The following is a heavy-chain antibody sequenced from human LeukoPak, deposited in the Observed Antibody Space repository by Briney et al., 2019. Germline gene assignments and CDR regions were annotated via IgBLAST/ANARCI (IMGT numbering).Heavy chain of an antibody. CDR2: IYYSGST. V-gene: IGHV4-59*08. CDR1: GGSISSYY. Sequence: SETLSLTCTVSGGSISSYYWSWIRQPPGKGLEWIGYIYYSGSTNYNPSLKGRVTISVDTSKNQFSLKLSSVTAADTAVYYCARTGGRSYYYYGMDVWGQGTTVTVSS. J-gene: IGHJ6*02. CDR3: ARTGGRSYYYYGMDV.